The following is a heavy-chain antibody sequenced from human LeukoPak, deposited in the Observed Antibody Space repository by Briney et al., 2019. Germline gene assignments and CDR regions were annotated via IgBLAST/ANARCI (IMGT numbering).Heavy chain of an antibody. CDR3: ARALYGTNGNFDY. J-gene: IGHJ4*02. V-gene: IGHV3-21*01. CDR2: ISSSSSYI. D-gene: IGHD4-17*01. CDR1: GFTFSSYS. Sequence: GGSLRLSCAASGFTFSSYSLNWARPAPGKGREWVSSISSSSSYIYHADSVKGRFTISRDNAKNSLYLQMDSLRAEDTAVYYCARALYGTNGNFDYWGQGTLVTVSS.